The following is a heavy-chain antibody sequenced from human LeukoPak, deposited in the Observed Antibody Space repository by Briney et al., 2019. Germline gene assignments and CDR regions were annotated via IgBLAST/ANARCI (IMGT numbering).Heavy chain of an antibody. CDR3: ARDGKGDAPFDY. V-gene: IGHV3-21*01. J-gene: IGHJ4*02. Sequence: GGSLRLSCAASGFTFSSYSMNWVRQAPGKGLEWVSSISSSSSYIYYAESVKGRFTISRDNAKNSLYLQMNSLRAEDTAVYYCARDGKGDAPFDYWGQGTLVTVSS. CDR1: GFTFSSYS. CDR2: ISSSSSYI. D-gene: IGHD3-16*01.